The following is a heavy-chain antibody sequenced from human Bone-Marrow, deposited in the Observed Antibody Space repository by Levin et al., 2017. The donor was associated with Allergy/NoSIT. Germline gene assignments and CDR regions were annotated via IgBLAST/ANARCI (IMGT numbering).Heavy chain of an antibody. CDR1: GGSINTYY. D-gene: IGHD4-17*01. J-gene: IGHJ6*03. CDR3: ARLGYGDYLVGYMDV. CDR2: IFHSGSS. V-gene: IGHV4-59*01. Sequence: SETLSLTCAVSGGSINTYYWSWARQPPGKGLEWIASIFHSGSSNYSPSLKSRVTISVDSSKNQFSLRLSSVTAADTAVYYCARLGYGDYLVGYMDVWGKGTTVTVSS.